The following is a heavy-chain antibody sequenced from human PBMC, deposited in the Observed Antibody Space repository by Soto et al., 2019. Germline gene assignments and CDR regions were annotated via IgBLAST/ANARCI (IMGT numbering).Heavy chain of an antibody. CDR1: GYTFTGYY. CDR3: ARDQWFGELSSGAIAY. D-gene: IGHD3-10*01. CDR2: INPNNGDT. J-gene: IGHJ4*02. Sequence: ASVKVSCKTAGYTFTGYYIHWVRQAPGQGPEYMGWINPNNGDTAFAQNFQGRVTMTRDTSITTAFMELSRLRVDDTAVYYCARDQWFGELSSGAIAYWGRGTLVTVSS. V-gene: IGHV1-2*02.